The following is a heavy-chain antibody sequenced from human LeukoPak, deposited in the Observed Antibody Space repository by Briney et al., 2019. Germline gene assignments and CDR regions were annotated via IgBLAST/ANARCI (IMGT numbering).Heavy chain of an antibody. D-gene: IGHD3-3*01. Sequence: PSETLSLTCSVSGDSISTSSYYWGWIRQPPGKGLEWIGEINHSGSTNYNPSLKSRVTISVDTSKNQFSLKLSSVTAADTAVYYCARGDFWSAFDLWGRGTLVTVSS. J-gene: IGHJ2*01. V-gene: IGHV4-39*07. CDR2: INHSGST. CDR3: ARGDFWSAFDL. CDR1: GDSISTSSYY.